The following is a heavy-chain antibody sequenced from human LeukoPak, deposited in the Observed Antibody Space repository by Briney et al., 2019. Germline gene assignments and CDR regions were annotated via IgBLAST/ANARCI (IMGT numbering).Heavy chain of an antibody. CDR2: IYYSGST. Sequence: SETLSLTCTVSGGSISSGGYYWSWIRQHPGKGLEWIGYIYYSGSTYYNPSLKSRVTISVDTSKNQFSLKLSSVTAADTAVYYCHCGDILTGYYINYYMDVWGKGTTVTVSS. J-gene: IGHJ6*03. D-gene: IGHD3-9*01. CDR1: GGSISSGGYY. V-gene: IGHV4-31*03. CDR3: HCGDILTGYYINYYMDV.